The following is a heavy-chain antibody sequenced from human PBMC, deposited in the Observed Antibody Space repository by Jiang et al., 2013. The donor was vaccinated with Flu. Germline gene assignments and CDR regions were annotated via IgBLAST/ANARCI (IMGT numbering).Heavy chain of an antibody. V-gene: IGHV4-39*01. Sequence: VSGGSINTINTSGPGSASPLEWDWNTLEVSIIMGRTDYNLSLKSRVLISLDMSKNQFSLKMTSVTAADTALYYCATFYDGSGTPPDGFLFWGQGTTVTVSS. CDR1: GGSINTINTS. CDR3: ATFYDGSGTPPDGFLF. D-gene: IGHD3-22*01. J-gene: IGHJ3*01. CDR2: SIIMGRT.